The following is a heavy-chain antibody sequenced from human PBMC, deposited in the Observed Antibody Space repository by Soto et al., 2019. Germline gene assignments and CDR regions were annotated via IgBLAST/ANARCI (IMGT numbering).Heavy chain of an antibody. CDR3: ARGVQRNYYYGMDV. D-gene: IGHD6-6*01. J-gene: IGHJ6*02. CDR2: IYYSGST. Sequence: LSLTCTVSGGSISSYYWSWIRQPPGKGLEWIGYIYYSGSTNYNPSLKSRVTISVDTSKNQFSLKLSSVTAADTAVYYCARGVQRNYYYGMDVWGQGTTVTSP. CDR1: GGSISSYY. V-gene: IGHV4-59*01.